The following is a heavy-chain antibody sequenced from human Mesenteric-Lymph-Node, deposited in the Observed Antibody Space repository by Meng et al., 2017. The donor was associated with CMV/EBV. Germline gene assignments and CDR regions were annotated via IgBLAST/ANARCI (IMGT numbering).Heavy chain of an antibody. CDR3: VRGYSTNWNRPAYFDY. D-gene: IGHD1-1*01. CDR1: GFTFSTFS. Sequence: GGLLRPPCAAPGFTFSTFSMNWVRQAPGKGLEWISYITSSSATTYHSDSVKGRFTISRDNAKDSLNLQLNSLRAEDTAVYYCVRGYSTNWNRPAYFDYWGQGTLVTVSS. J-gene: IGHJ4*02. CDR2: ITSSSATT. V-gene: IGHV3-48*04.